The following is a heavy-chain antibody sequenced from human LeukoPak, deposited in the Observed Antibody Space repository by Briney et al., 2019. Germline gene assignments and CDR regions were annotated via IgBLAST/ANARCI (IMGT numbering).Heavy chain of an antibody. D-gene: IGHD3-22*01. CDR3: AKSGKDSSGLFDY. J-gene: IGHJ4*02. CDR1: GFTFSSYA. V-gene: IGHV3-23*01. Sequence: GGALRLSCAASGFTFSSYAMSWVRQAPGKGLEGVSAISGSGGSTYYADSVKGRFTISRDNSKNTLYLQMNSLRAEDTAVYYCAKSGKDSSGLFDYWGQGTLVTVSS. CDR2: ISGSGGST.